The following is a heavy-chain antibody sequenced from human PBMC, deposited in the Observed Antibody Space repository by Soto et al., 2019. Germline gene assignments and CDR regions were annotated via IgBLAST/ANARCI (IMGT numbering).Heavy chain of an antibody. CDR3: ARVDSSGWYYYYGMDV. CDR1: GYTFTSYA. V-gene: IGHV1-3*01. J-gene: IGHJ6*02. D-gene: IGHD6-19*01. Sequence: ASVKPCKASGYTFTSYAMHWVRQAPGQRLEWMGWINAGNGNTKYSQKFQGRVTITRDTSASTAYMELSSLRSEDTAVYYCARVDSSGWYYYYGMDVWGQGTTVTVSS. CDR2: INAGNGNT.